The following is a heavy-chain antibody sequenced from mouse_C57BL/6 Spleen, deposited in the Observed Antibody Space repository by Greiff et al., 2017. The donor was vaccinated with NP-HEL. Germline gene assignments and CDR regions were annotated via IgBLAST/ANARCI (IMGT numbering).Heavy chain of an antibody. V-gene: IGHV1S81*02. CDR1: GYTFTSYW. D-gene: IGHD1-1*01. CDR3: ARIKKIVATYFDY. J-gene: IGHJ2*01. CDR2: TNPTNGRT. Sequence: VQLQQSGAELVKAGASVKMSCKASGYTFTSYWMHWVKQRRGQGLAWFAETNPTNGRTYYNEKFKSKATLTVDKSSSTAYMLLSGPTFEDSAVYYCARIKKIVATYFDYWGQGTTLTVSS.